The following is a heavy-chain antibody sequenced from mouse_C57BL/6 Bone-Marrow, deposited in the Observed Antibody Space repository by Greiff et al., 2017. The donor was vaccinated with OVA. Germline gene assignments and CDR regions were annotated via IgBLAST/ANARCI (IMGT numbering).Heavy chain of an antibody. CDR1: GFNIKDDY. CDR2: IDPENGDT. V-gene: IGHV14-4*01. CDR3: TTSTGTVFAD. D-gene: IGHD4-1*02. J-gene: IGHJ3*01. Sequence: EVQLQQSGAELVRPGASVKLSCTASGFNIKDDYMHWVKQRPEQGLEWIGWIDPENGDTEYASKFQGKATITADTSSNTAYLQLSSLTSEDTAVYYCTTSTGTVFADWGQGTLVTVSA.